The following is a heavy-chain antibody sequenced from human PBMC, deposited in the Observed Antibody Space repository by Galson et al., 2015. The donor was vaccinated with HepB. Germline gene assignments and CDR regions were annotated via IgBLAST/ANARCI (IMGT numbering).Heavy chain of an antibody. CDR1: GFTFSNAW. CDR2: IKSKTDGGTT. Sequence: SLRLSCAASGFTFSNAWMRWVRQAPGKVLEWVGRIKSKTDGGTTDYAAPVKGRFTISRDDSKNTLYLQMNSLKTEGTAVYYCTTDPSGWYGDAFDIWGQGIMVTVSS. J-gene: IGHJ3*02. CDR3: TTDPSGWYGDAFDI. V-gene: IGHV3-15*01. D-gene: IGHD6-19*01.